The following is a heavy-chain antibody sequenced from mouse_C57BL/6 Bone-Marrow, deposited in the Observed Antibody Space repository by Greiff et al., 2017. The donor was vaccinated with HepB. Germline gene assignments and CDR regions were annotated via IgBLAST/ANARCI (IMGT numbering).Heavy chain of an antibody. CDR2: ISSGGSYT. CDR1: GFTFSSYG. J-gene: IGHJ4*01. D-gene: IGHD2-4*01. Sequence: EVKVVESGGDLVKPGGSLKLSCAASGFTFSSYGMSWVRQTPDKRLEWVATISSGGSYTYYPDSVKGRFTISRDNAKNTLYVQMSSLKSEDTAMYYCARHEGLRRAGYYAMDYWGQGTSVTVSS. V-gene: IGHV5-6*01. CDR3: ARHEGLRRAGYYAMDY.